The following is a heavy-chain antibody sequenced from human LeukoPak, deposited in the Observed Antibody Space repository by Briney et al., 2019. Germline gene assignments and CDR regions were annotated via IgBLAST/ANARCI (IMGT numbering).Heavy chain of an antibody. J-gene: IGHJ4*02. V-gene: IGHV3-48*03. CDR2: ISSSGSTI. D-gene: IGHD6-13*01. Sequence: PGGSLRLSCAASGFTFSSYEMNWVRQAPGKGLEWVSYISSSGSTIYYADSVKGRFTISRDNAKNSLYLQVNSLRAEDTAVYYCARESSSWYYWGQGTLVTVSS. CDR3: ARESSSWYY. CDR1: GFTFSSYE.